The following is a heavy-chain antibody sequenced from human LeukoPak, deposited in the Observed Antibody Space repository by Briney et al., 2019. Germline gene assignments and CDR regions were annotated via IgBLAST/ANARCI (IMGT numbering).Heavy chain of an antibody. D-gene: IGHD3-10*01. V-gene: IGHV3-15*01. CDR1: GFTVSSNY. CDR2: IKSKTDGGTT. Sequence: PGGSLRLSCAASGFTVSSNYMSWARQAPGKGLEWVGRIKSKTDGGTTDYAAPVKGRFAISRDDSNNTLYLQMNSLKTEDTALYYCTRDRSYGYWGQGTLVTVSS. CDR3: TRDRSYGY. J-gene: IGHJ4*02.